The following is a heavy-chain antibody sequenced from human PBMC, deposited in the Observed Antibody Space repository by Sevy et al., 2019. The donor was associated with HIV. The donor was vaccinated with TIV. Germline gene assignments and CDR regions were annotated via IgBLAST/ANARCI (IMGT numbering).Heavy chain of an antibody. Sequence: GGSLRLSCAASGFTFSDYYMSWIRQAPGKGLEWVSYISSSGSTIYYADSVKGRFTISRDNAKNSLCLQMNSLRAEDTAVYYCARDVNDSSGPIDYWGQGTLVTVSS. D-gene: IGHD3-22*01. V-gene: IGHV3-11*01. CDR3: ARDVNDSSGPIDY. CDR1: GFTFSDYY. CDR2: ISSSGSTI. J-gene: IGHJ4*02.